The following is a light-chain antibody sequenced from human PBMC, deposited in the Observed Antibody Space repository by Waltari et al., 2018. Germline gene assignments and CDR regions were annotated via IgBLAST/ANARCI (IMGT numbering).Light chain of an antibody. V-gene: IGKV3-15*01. CDR2: GAS. J-gene: IGKJ1*01. CDR1: QSLNNN. CDR3: QQYNNWPRT. Sequence: IMMTRSQATLSVSRGERAPLTCRASQSLNNNLAWYQQRPGQAPSLLFYGASTRATGVPGRFSGSGSGTEFTLTISSLQSEDFAVYYCQQYNNWPRTFGQGTKVEIK.